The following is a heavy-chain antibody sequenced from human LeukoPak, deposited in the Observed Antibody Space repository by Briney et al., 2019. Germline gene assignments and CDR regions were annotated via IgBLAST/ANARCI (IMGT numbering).Heavy chain of an antibody. Sequence: ASVKVSCKAAGYTFTGYYMFWVRQAPGQGLEWMGRINPNSGGTNYAQKFQGRVTMIRDTSISTAYMELSRLRSDDTAVYYCARGREGGTTMIVVVYDYWGQGTLVTFSS. CDR3: ARGREGGTTMIVVVYDY. CDR1: GYTFTGYY. J-gene: IGHJ4*02. V-gene: IGHV1-2*06. CDR2: INPNSGGT. D-gene: IGHD3-22*01.